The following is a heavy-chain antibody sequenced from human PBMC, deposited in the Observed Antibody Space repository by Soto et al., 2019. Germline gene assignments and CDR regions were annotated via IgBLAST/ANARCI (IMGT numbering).Heavy chain of an antibody. CDR1: GYTFTNHA. CDR2: VDTGNGNT. V-gene: IGHV1-3*04. D-gene: IGHD1-26*01. Sequence: ASVKVSCKPSGYTFTNHAIHWVRQAPGQSLEWMGWVDTGNGNTRYSEKFQDRVTITRDTFARTAAMELHSLRSEDTAVYYCARDARWDPRGVEAQQDDYFDYWGRGTLVTVSS. J-gene: IGHJ4*02. CDR3: ARDARWDPRGVEAQQDDYFDY.